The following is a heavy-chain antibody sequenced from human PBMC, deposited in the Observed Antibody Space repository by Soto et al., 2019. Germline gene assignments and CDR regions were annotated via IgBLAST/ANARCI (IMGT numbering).Heavy chain of an antibody. CDR1: GGSFSGYY. Sequence: PSETLSLTCAVYGGSFSGYYWRWIRQPPGKGPEWIGEINHSGSTNYNPSLKSRVTISVDTSKNQFSLKLSSVTAADTAVYYCARGSATGTMGYYYYYCMDVWGQGTTVTVSS. V-gene: IGHV4-34*01. CDR3: ARGSATGTMGYYYYYCMDV. D-gene: IGHD1-1*01. CDR2: INHSGST. J-gene: IGHJ6*02.